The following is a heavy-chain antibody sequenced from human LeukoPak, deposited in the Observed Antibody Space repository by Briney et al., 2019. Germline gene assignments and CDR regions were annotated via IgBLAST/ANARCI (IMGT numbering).Heavy chain of an antibody. J-gene: IGHJ4*02. CDR3: AKDLTYYYDTSASHRGEFDS. V-gene: IGHV3-23*01. Sequence: GGSLRLSCAASGFTFSDYGMSWVRQAPGKGLEWVSTICGSGGCPYYADSVRGRFTISRDNSKNTLYLQLNSLRAEDTAIYFCAKDLTYYYDTSASHRGEFDSWGQGTLVTVSS. CDR1: GFTFSDYG. D-gene: IGHD3-22*01. CDR2: ICGSGGCP.